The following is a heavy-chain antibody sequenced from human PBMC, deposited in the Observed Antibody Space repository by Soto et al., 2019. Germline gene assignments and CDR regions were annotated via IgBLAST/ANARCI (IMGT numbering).Heavy chain of an antibody. CDR3: ARAIGYYGMDV. CDR1: GFTFSSYW. V-gene: IGHV3-74*01. CDR2: SNSDGSST. J-gene: IGHJ6*02. D-gene: IGHD3-22*01. Sequence: EVQLVESGGGLVQPGGSLRLSCAASGFTFSSYWIHWVRQAPGMGLVWVSRSNSDGSSTSYADSVKGRFTISRDNAKNTLYLQMNSLRAEDTAVYYCARAIGYYGMDVWGQGTTVTVSS.